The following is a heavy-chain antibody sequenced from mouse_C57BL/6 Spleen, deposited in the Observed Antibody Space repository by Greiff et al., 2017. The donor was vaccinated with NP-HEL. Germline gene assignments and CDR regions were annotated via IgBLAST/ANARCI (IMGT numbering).Heavy chain of an antibody. J-gene: IGHJ2*01. CDR2: ISDGGSYT. CDR3: ARRGITTVVATDFDY. CDR1: GFTFSSYA. D-gene: IGHD1-1*01. Sequence: EVKLMESGGGLVKPGGSLKLSCAASGFTFSSYAMSWVRQTPEKRLEWVATISDGGSYTYYPDNVKGRFTISRDNAKNNLYLQMSHLKSEDTAMYYCARRGITTVVATDFDYWGQGTTLTVSS. V-gene: IGHV5-4*03.